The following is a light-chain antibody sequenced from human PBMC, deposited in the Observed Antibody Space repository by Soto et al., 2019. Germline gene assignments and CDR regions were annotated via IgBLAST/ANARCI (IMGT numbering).Light chain of an antibody. J-gene: IGLJ2*01. Sequence: QSVLTQPASVSGSPGQSITISCTGTSSDVGSYNLVSWYQLHPGKAPKLMIYEGGKRPSGVSNRFSGSKSGNTASLTISGLQAEDEADYYCCSYAGSNTFVFGGGTKLTVL. CDR1: SSDVGSYNL. CDR3: CSYAGSNTFV. V-gene: IGLV2-23*03. CDR2: EGG.